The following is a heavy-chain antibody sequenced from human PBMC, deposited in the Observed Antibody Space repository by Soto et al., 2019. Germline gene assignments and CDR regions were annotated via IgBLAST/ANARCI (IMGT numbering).Heavy chain of an antibody. CDR1: GYNFVDHG. V-gene: IGHV5-51*01. D-gene: IGHD3-10*01. Sequence: SLKVSCKGAGYNFVDHGIDRVRQKPGKGLEWMGIVYSCDPETRYSPSFQGQVTMSADKSIDTAYLQWGSLKASDTAMYHCAKSGVLEIWGQGTMVTVSS. CDR3: AKSGVLEI. CDR2: VYSCDPET. J-gene: IGHJ3*02.